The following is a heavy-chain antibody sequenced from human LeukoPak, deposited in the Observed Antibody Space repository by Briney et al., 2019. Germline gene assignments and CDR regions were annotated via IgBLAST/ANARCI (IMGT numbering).Heavy chain of an antibody. D-gene: IGHD2-15*01. J-gene: IGHJ6*03. CDR2: INHSGST. CDR3: ARDGRMNYYYYYMDV. CDR1: GGSFSGYY. Sequence: KTSETLSLTCAVYGGSFSGYYWSWIRQPPGKGLEWIGEINHSGSTNYNPSLKSRVTISVDTSKNQFSLKLSSVTAADTAVYYCARDGRMNYYYYYMDVWGKGTTVTISS. V-gene: IGHV4-34*01.